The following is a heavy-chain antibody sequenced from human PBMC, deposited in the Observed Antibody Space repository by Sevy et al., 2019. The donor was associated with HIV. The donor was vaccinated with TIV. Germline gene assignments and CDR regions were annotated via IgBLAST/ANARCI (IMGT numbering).Heavy chain of an antibody. CDR1: GYTFTSYY. D-gene: IGHD3-3*01. V-gene: IGHV1-46*03. J-gene: IGHJ6*02. Sequence: ASVKVSCKASGYTFTSYYMHWVRQAPGQGLEWMGIINPSGGSTIYAQKFQGRVTMTRDTSTSTVYMELSSLRSEDKAVYYCARVGDNDFWSGYSSDAVGMDVWGQGTTVTVSS. CDR2: INPSGGST. CDR3: ARVGDNDFWSGYSSDAVGMDV.